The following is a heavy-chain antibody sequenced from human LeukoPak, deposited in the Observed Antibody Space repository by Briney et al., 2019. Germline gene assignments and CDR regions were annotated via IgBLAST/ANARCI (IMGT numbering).Heavy chain of an antibody. V-gene: IGHV4-34*01. J-gene: IGHJ4*02. CDR2: INHSGST. D-gene: IGHD2-8*01. Sequence: SETLSLTRAVYGGSFSGYYWSWIRQPPGKGLEWIGEINHSGSTNYNPSLKSRVTISVDTSKNQFSLKLSSVTAADTAVYYCARSRDIVLMVYAIYDYWGQGTLVTVSS. CDR1: GGSFSGYY. CDR3: ARSRDIVLMVYAIYDY.